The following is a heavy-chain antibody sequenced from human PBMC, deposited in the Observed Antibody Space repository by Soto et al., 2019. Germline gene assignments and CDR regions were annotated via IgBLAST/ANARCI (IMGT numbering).Heavy chain of an antibody. CDR2: ISSSSSTI. D-gene: IGHD6-13*01. V-gene: IGHV3-48*02. CDR3: ASSGSSWAS. Sequence: EVQLVESGGGLVQPGGSLRLSCAASGFTFSSYSMNWVRQAPGKGLEWVSYISSSSSTIYYADSVKGRFTISRDNAKNYLYLQINSWKDGTRGVFYGASSGSSWASGGKEPLVPSSS. CDR1: GFTFSSYS. J-gene: IGHJ4*02.